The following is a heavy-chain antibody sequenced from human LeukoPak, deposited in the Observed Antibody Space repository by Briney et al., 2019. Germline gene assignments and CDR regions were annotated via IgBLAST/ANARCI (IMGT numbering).Heavy chain of an antibody. V-gene: IGHV4-4*09. CDR2: IHTSGST. CDR3: ASHSGTWGYLDV. CDR1: GDSSSIYY. J-gene: IGHJ4*02. D-gene: IGHD3-22*01. Sequence: SETLSLTCTVSGDSSSIYYWSWFRQPPGKGLEWLGYIHTSGSTTYNPSLRGRVAISLDTSKNQFSLRLSSATAADSAVYYCASHSGTWGYLDVWGQGALGTVSS.